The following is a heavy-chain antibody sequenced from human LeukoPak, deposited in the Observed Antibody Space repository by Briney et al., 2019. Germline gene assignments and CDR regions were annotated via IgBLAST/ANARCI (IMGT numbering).Heavy chain of an antibody. CDR2: INHSGST. Sequence: SETLSLTCAVYGGSFSGYYWSWIRQPPGKGLEWIGEINHSGSTNYNPSLKSRVTISEDTSKNQFSLKLSSVTAADTAVYYCARGPPKSSSHGFDYWGQGTLVTVSS. CDR1: GGSFSGYY. J-gene: IGHJ4*02. D-gene: IGHD6-13*01. V-gene: IGHV4-34*01. CDR3: ARGPPKSSSHGFDY.